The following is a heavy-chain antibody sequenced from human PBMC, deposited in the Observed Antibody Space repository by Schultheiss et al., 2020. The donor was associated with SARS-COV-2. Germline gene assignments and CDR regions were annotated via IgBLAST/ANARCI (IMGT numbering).Heavy chain of an antibody. J-gene: IGHJ1*01. V-gene: IGHV4-39*01. CDR3: VSTSDIVVAVATT. Sequence: SETLSLTCTVSGGSVSSGGYYWGWIRQSPGKGLEWIGRVYPSGSTNYNPSLKSRVTMSVDMSNNQFSLKLSSVTATDTAVYYCVSTSDIVVAVATTWGQGTLVTVSS. D-gene: IGHD2-15*01. CDR1: GGSVSSGGYY. CDR2: VYPSGST.